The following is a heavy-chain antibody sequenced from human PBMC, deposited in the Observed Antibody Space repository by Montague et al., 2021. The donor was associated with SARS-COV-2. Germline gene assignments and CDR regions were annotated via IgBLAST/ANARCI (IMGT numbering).Heavy chain of an antibody. J-gene: IGHJ4*02. CDR2: IYYSGST. Sequence: TFSSYWMSWVRQPPGKGLEWIGSIYYSGSTYYNPSLKSRVTISVDTSKNQFSLKLSSVTAADTAVYYCARHPLGYCSSTSCYVGWGQGTLVTVSS. CDR3: ARHPLGYCSSTSCYVG. CDR1: TFSSYW. V-gene: IGHV4-39*01. D-gene: IGHD2-2*01.